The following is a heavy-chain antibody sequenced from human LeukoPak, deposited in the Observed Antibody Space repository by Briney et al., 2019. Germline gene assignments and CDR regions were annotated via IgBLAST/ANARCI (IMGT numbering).Heavy chain of an antibody. CDR3: ARLFMGQLAFDL. CDR2: INHSGST. Sequence: SGTLSLTCAVYGGSFSGYYWSWIRQPPGKGLEWIGEINHSGSTNYNPSLKSRVTISGDTSKNQFSLKLTSVTAADTAVYYCARLFMGQLAFDLWGQGTLVAVSS. J-gene: IGHJ4*02. D-gene: IGHD3-16*01. V-gene: IGHV4-34*01. CDR1: GGSFSGYY.